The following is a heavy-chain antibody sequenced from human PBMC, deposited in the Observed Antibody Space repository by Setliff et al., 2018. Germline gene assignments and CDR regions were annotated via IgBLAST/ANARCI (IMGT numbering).Heavy chain of an antibody. CDR1: GGSISSYY. CDR2: IYIGGSA. CDR3: AREQWLDPPGYYYMDV. V-gene: IGHV4-4*07. J-gene: IGHJ6*03. Sequence: LSLTCTVSGGSISSYYWSWIRQPAGKGLEWIGHIYIGGSANYNPYRKSRVTMSIDTSKSQFSLKLNSVTAADMAVYYCAREQWLDPPGYYYMDVWAKGTTVTVSS. D-gene: IGHD6-19*01.